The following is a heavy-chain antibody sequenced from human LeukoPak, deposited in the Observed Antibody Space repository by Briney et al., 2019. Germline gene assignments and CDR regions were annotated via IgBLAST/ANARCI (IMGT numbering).Heavy chain of an antibody. CDR3: VVEVVVAGNRIDY. CDR1: GFTFSDYS. V-gene: IGHV3-48*04. CDR2: IGRDSGT. J-gene: IGHJ4*02. D-gene: IGHD2-21*01. Sequence: GGSLRLSCAASGFTFSDYSMNWVRQTPGKGLEWISYIGRDSGTMYADSVKGRFTIARANTRKSLFLHLNGLRGEDTGVYHCVVEVVVAGNRIDYWGQGIQVTVSS.